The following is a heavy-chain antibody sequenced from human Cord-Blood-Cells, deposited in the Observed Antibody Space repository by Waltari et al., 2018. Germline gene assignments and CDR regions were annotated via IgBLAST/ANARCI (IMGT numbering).Heavy chain of an antibody. D-gene: IGHD2-2*01. CDR3: AIDIVVVPAATGAFDI. J-gene: IGHJ3*02. Sequence: QVQLVQSGAEVKKPGSPVKVSCKASGGTFSSYAISWVRQAPGQGLEWMGGIIPIFGTANYAQKFQGRVTITADESTSTAYMELSSLRSEDTAVYYCAIDIVVVPAATGAFDIWGQGTMVTVSS. CDR2: IIPIFGTA. V-gene: IGHV1-69*01. CDR1: GGTFSSYA.